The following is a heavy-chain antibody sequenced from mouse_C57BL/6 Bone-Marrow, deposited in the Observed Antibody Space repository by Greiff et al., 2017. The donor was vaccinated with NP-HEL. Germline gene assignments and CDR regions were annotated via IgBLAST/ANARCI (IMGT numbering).Heavy chain of an antibody. CDR3: AGLYYGSSYGWYFDV. CDR1: GYSFTGYY. V-gene: IGHV1-42*01. Sequence: VQLKQSGPELVKPGASVKISCKASGYSFTGYYMNWVKQSPEKSLEWIGEINPSTGGTTYNQKFKAKATLTVDKSSSTAYMQLKSLTSEDSAVYYCAGLYYGSSYGWYFDVWGTGTTVTVSS. CDR2: INPSTGGT. D-gene: IGHD1-1*01. J-gene: IGHJ1*03.